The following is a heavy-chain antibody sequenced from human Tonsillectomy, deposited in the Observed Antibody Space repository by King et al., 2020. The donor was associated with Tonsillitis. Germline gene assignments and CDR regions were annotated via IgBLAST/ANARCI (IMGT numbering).Heavy chain of an antibody. CDR3: ARYCSSTSCYTGGDAFDI. V-gene: IGHV4-34*01. D-gene: IGHD2-2*02. J-gene: IGHJ3*02. CDR1: GGSLSGYH. CDR2: INQSGST. Sequence: VQLQQWGAGLLKPSETLSLTCAVYGGSLSGYHWSWIRQPPGKGLEWIGQINQSGSTNYHPSLKSRVTISVDTSKNQFSLRLTSVTAADMAVYYCARYCSSTSCYTGGDAFDIWGQGTMVTVSS.